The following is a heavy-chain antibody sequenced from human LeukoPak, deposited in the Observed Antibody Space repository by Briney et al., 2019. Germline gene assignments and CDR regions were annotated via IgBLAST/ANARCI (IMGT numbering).Heavy chain of an antibody. CDR1: GYTFTSYD. CDR2: MNPNSGNT. Sequence: PSVKVSCKASGYTFTSYDINWVRQATGQGLEWMGWMNPNSGNTGYAQKFQGRVTMTRNTSISTAYMELSSLRSEDTAVYYCARPNWNHESFDYWGQGTLVTVSS. V-gene: IGHV1-8*01. J-gene: IGHJ4*02. D-gene: IGHD1-14*01. CDR3: ARPNWNHESFDY.